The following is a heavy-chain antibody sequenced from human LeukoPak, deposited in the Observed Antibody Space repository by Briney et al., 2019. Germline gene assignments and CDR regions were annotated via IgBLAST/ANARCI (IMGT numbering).Heavy chain of an antibody. CDR1: GYTLTELS. V-gene: IGHV1-24*01. J-gene: IGHJ4*02. CDR3: ATEVQYYYGSGSYSY. CDR2: FNPEDDET. Sequence: ASVKVCCKVSGYTLTELSIYWVRQAPGKGLEWMGGFNPEDDETIYAQKFRGRVTMTEDTLTETAYMELSSLRSEDTAVYYCATEVQYYYGSGSYSYWGQGTLVTVSS. D-gene: IGHD3-10*01.